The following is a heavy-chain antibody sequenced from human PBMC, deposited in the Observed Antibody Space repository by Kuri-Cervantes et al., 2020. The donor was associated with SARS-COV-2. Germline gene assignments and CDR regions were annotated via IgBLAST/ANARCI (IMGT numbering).Heavy chain of an antibody. J-gene: IGHJ2*01. Sequence: SVKVSCKASGGTFSSYAISWVRQAPGQGLEWMGGIIPIYGTANYAQKFQGRVTITTDKSTSTAYMELSSLRSEDTAVYYCARGGLGMNPNWYFDLWGHGTLVTVSS. CDR1: GGTFSSYA. CDR3: ARGGLGMNPNWYFDL. D-gene: IGHD6-13*01. CDR2: IIPIYGTA. V-gene: IGHV1-69*05.